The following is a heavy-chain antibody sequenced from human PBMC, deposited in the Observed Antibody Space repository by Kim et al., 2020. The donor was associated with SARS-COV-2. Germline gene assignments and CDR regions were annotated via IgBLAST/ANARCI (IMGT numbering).Heavy chain of an antibody. CDR1: GYSFTSYW. V-gene: IGHV5-51*01. Sequence: GESLKISCKGSGYSFTSYWIGWVRQMPGKGLEWMGIIYPGDSDTRYSPSFQGQVTISADKSISTAYLQWSSLKASDTAMYYCARHYNYYGSGSYYSPGYYYGMDVWGQGTTVTVSS. D-gene: IGHD3-10*01. CDR2: IYPGDSDT. J-gene: IGHJ6*02. CDR3: ARHYNYYGSGSYYSPGYYYGMDV.